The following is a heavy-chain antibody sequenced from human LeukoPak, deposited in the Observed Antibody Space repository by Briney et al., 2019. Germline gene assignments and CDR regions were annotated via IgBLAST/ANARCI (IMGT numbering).Heavy chain of an antibody. D-gene: IGHD6-19*01. CDR3: ARDRGGLVYYYYGIDV. J-gene: IGHJ6*04. V-gene: IGHV4-59*01. CDR1: GGSISSYY. Sequence: SETLSLSCTVSGGSISSYYWSWIRQPPGKGLEWIGYIYYSGSTNYNPSLKSRVTISVDTSKNQFSLKLSSVTAADTAVYYCARDRGGLVYYYYGIDVWGKGTTVTVSS. CDR2: IYYSGST.